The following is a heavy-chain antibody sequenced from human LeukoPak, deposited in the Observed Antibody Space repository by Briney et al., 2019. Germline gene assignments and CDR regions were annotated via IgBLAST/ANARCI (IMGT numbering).Heavy chain of an antibody. Sequence: GGSLRLSCAASGFTFSSYAMSWVRQAPGKGLEWVSIIDYTGGSTHYTDSVKGRFTISRDNSKNTLYLQMNSLRDEDTALYYCAKDPPSGGYCSSTSCYNYWGQGTLVTVSS. CDR3: AKDPPSGGYCSSTSCYNY. D-gene: IGHD2-2*02. CDR1: GFTFSSYA. V-gene: IGHV3-23*01. J-gene: IGHJ4*02. CDR2: IDYTGGST.